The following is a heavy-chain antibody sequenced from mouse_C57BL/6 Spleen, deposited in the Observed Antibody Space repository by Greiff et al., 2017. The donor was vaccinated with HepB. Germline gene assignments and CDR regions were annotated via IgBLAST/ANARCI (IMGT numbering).Heavy chain of an antibody. J-gene: IGHJ1*03. CDR1: GYTFTSYW. CDR3: AREVYYYEDWYFDV. CDR2: INPSSGYT. V-gene: IGHV1-7*01. D-gene: IGHD1-1*01. Sequence: VQLQQSGAELAKPGASVKLSCKASGYTFTSYWMHWVKQRPGQGLEWIGYINPSSGYTKYNQKFKDKAKLTADKSSSTAYMQLSSLTYEDSAVYYCAREVYYYEDWYFDVWGTGTTVTVSS.